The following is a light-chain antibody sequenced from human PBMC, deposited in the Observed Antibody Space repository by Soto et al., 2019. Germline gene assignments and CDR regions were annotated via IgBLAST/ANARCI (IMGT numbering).Light chain of an antibody. V-gene: IGKV3-15*01. J-gene: IGKJ2*01. Sequence: EIVMTQSPATLSVSPGERATHSCRASQSVSSNLAWYQQKPGQAPRLLIYAASTRATGIPARFSGSGSGTEFTLTISSLQSEDFAVYYCQQYNNWPHTFGQGTKLEIK. CDR1: QSVSSN. CDR3: QQYNNWPHT. CDR2: AAS.